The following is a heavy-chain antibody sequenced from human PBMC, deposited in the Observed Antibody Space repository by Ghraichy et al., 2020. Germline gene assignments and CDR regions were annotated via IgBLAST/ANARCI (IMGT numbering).Heavy chain of an antibody. V-gene: IGHV3-30*18. Sequence: WGSLRLSCAASGFTFSNFGMHWVRQAPGKGLEWVALISYDGSKKYYTDSVKGRFTISRDNSKNTLYLQMNSLRAEDTAIYYCAKDSSGWYASLSYFYYGMDVWGQGTTVTVSS. J-gene: IGHJ6*02. D-gene: IGHD6-19*01. CDR1: GFTFSNFG. CDR2: ISYDGSKK. CDR3: AKDSSGWYASLSYFYYGMDV.